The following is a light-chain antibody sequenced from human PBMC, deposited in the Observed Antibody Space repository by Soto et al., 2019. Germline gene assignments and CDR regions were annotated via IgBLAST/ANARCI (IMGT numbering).Light chain of an antibody. CDR3: QQRSNWPRT. V-gene: IGKV3D-20*02. J-gene: IGKJ1*01. CDR2: GAS. Sequence: IVLPQSPGTLSLSPGERATLSCRASQSVSSSALAWYQQKPGQAPRRLIYGASNRATGTPDRFSGSGSGTNFTLTISSLEPEDFAVYYCQQRSNWPRTFGQGTKVDIK. CDR1: QSVSSSA.